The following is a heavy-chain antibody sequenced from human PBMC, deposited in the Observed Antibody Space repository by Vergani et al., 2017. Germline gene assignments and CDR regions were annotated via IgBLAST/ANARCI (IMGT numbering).Heavy chain of an antibody. Sequence: QVQLQESGPGLVKPSETPWTPFTVPGAPTYNDFYYWYSLRQPAGKGVGWIWPIYVRGITVDNSSLQRRVSMSVDTSKNQFSLKLSSVTAAETADYYCANSPYCGDDCYSDAFDIWGQGTMVTVSS. CDR3: ANSPYCGDDCYSDAFDI. CDR2: IYVRGIT. V-gene: IGHV4-61*02. J-gene: IGHJ3*02. CDR1: GAPTYNDFYY. D-gene: IGHD2-21*02.